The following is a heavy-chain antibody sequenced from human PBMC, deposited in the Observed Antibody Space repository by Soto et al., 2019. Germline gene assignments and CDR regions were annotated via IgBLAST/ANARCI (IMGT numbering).Heavy chain of an antibody. D-gene: IGHD3-22*01. J-gene: IGHJ4*02. CDR1: GGSISSSNW. V-gene: IGHV4-4*02. CDR2: IYHSGST. Sequence: QVQLQESGPGLVKPSGTLSLTCAVSGGSISSSNWWSWVRQPPGKGLEWIGEIYHSGSTNYNPSLKSRVTISVDKSKNRFSLKLSAVTAADTAVYYCASLTDSSGYYQYYFDYWGQGTLVTVSS. CDR3: ASLTDSSGYYQYYFDY.